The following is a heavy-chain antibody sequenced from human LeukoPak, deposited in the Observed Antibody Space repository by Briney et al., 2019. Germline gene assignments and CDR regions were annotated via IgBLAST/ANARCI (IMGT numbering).Heavy chain of an antibody. CDR2: IKHDGSDN. V-gene: IGHV3-7*01. CDR1: GFTFSSYW. D-gene: IGHD6-13*01. Sequence: GGSLRLSCAASGFTFSSYWMSWDRQAPGKGLEWVASIKHDGSDNYYVDSVKGRFTISRDSAKNSLYLQMSSLRAEDTAVYYCGRSWWQQRAPQPLDSWGQGTLVTVSS. CDR3: GRSWWQQRAPQPLDS. J-gene: IGHJ4*02.